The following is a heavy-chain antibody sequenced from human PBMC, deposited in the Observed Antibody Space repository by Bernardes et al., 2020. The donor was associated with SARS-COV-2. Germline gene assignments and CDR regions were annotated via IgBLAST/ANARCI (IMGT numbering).Heavy chain of an antibody. J-gene: IGHJ2*01. CDR3: ARVSGSSWYFDL. V-gene: IGHV3-7*01. CDR2: IKQDGSEN. Sequence: GGSLRLSCAASGFTFSSSWMSWVRQAPGKGLEWVATIKQDGSENYYVDSVKGRFTISRDNAKYSLYLQMKSLRAEDTAVYYCARVSGSSWYFDLWGRGTLVTVSS. CDR1: GFTFSSSW. D-gene: IGHD6-13*01.